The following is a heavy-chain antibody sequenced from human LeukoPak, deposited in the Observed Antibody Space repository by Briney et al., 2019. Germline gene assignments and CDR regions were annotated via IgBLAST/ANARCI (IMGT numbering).Heavy chain of an antibody. J-gene: IGHJ4*02. CDR3: AKSAQYYFDY. CDR1: GFTFSRYA. CDR2: ISGSAGST. Sequence: GGSLRLSCAASGFTFSRYAMSWVRQAPGKGLEWVSTISGSAGSTYYADSVKGRFTISGDNSKNTLYLQMNSLRAEDTAVYYCAKSAQYYFDYWGQGTLVTVSS. V-gene: IGHV3-23*01.